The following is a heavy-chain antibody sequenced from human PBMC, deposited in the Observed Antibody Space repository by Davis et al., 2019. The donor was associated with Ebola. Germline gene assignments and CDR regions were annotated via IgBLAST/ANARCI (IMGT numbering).Heavy chain of an antibody. D-gene: IGHD6-19*01. Sequence: ASVKVSCKASGYTFTSYYMHWVRQAPGQGLEWMGRINPNSGGTNYAQKFQGRVTITRDTSASTAYMELSSLRSEDTAVYYCARDSGGWYYFDYWGQGTLVTVSS. CDR3: ARDSGGWYYFDY. V-gene: IGHV1-2*06. J-gene: IGHJ4*02. CDR1: GYTFTSYY. CDR2: INPNSGGT.